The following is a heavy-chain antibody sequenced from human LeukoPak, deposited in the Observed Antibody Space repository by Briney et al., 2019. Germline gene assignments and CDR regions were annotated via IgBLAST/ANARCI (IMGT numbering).Heavy chain of an antibody. D-gene: IGHD3-3*01. CDR1: GGSISSSSYY. V-gene: IGHV4-39*07. CDR2: IYYSGST. J-gene: IGHJ4*02. CDR3: ARLTIFGVVILY. Sequence: SETLSLTCTVSGGSISSSSYYWGWIRQPPGKGLEWIGSIYYSGSTYYNPSLKSRVTISVDTSKNQFSPKLSSVTAADTAVYYCARLTIFGVVILYWGQGTLVTVSS.